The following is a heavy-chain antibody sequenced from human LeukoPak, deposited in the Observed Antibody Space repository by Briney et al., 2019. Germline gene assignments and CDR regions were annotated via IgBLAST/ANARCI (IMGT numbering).Heavy chain of an antibody. V-gene: IGHV3-23*01. D-gene: IGHD6-13*01. Sequence: GGSLRLSCAASGFTFSSYAMSWVRQPPGKGLKWVSAISGSGGSTYYADSVKGRFTISRDNSKNTLYLQMNSLRAEDTAVYYCAKDRGWAIAAAADFDYWGQGTLVTVSS. CDR1: GFTFSSYA. J-gene: IGHJ4*02. CDR2: ISGSGGST. CDR3: AKDRGWAIAAAADFDY.